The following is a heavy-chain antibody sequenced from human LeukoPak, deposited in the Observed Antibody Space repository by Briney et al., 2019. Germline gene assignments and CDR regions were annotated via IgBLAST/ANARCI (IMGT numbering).Heavy chain of an antibody. Sequence: PGESLKISCKRSGYRFTDYWIGWVRQMPGKGLEWMGIIWPGDSNTRYSPSFQGQVTISADRSISTAYLQWNSLKASDTAMYYCARHVTTVTTSWFDPWGQGTLVTVSS. D-gene: IGHD4-11*01. CDR2: IWPGDSNT. V-gene: IGHV5-51*01. J-gene: IGHJ5*02. CDR3: ARHVTTVTTSWFDP. CDR1: GYRFTDYW.